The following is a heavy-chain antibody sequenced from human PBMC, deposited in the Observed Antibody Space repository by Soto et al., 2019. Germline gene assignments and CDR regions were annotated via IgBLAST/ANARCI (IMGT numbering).Heavy chain of an antibody. D-gene: IGHD4-17*01. V-gene: IGHV3-23*01. Sequence: EVQLLESGGGLVQPGGSLRLSCAASGFTFSHYAMTWVRQPPGKGLEWVSAIGGSGGSTYYADSVKGRFTISRDKSKNTLYLQMNRLRAEDTGIYYCANIPGVTTGGDWGQGTLVTVSS. CDR3: ANIPGVTTGGD. CDR1: GFTFSHYA. CDR2: IGGSGGST. J-gene: IGHJ4*02.